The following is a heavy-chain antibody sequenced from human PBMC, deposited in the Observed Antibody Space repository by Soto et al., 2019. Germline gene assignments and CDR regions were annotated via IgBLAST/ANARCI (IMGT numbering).Heavy chain of an antibody. D-gene: IGHD6-19*01. Sequence: SVKVSCKASGGTFSSYTISWVRQAPGQGLEWMGRIIPILGIANYAQKFQGRVTITADKSTSTAYMELSSLRSEDTAVYYCARVLQGPAVAVDYWGQGTMVTSPQ. CDR3: ARVLQGPAVAVDY. CDR1: GGTFSSYT. V-gene: IGHV1-69*02. CDR2: IIPILGIA. J-gene: IGHJ4*02.